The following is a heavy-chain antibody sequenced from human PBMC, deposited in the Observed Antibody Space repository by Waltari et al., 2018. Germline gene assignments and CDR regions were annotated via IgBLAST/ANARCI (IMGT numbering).Heavy chain of an antibody. CDR3: GRDVYGDYVGGGGGAFDI. D-gene: IGHD4-17*01. Sequence: EVQLVESGGGLVKPGGSLRLSCAAAEFTLGTYSMTWARQAPGKGLEWVSSISSRSYIYYVDSVKGRCTISRDNAKNSLYLQMNSLRAEDTAVYYCGRDVYGDYVGGGGGAFDIWGQGTMVTVSS. V-gene: IGHV3-21*01. J-gene: IGHJ3*02. CDR2: ISSRSYI. CDR1: EFTLGTYS.